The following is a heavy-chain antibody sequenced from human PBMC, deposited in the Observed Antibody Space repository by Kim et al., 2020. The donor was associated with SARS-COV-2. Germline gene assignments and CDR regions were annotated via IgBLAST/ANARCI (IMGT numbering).Heavy chain of an antibody. CDR1: GFTFSSYS. D-gene: IGHD1-1*01. J-gene: IGHJ5*02. V-gene: IGHV3-21*01. Sequence: GGSLRLSCAASGFTFSSYSMNWVRQAPGKGLEWVSSISSSSSYIYYADSVKGRFTISRDNAKNSLYLQMNSLRAEDTAVYYCARDLTGRGERWFDPWGQGTLVTVSS. CDR3: ARDLTGRGERWFDP. CDR2: ISSSSSYI.